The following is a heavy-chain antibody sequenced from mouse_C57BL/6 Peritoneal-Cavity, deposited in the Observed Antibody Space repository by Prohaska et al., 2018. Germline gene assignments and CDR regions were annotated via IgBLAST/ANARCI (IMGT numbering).Heavy chain of an antibody. D-gene: IGHD2-3*01. CDR3: AGDRDGYWYFDV. Sequence: QMQLQESGPGLVKPSQSLFLTCSITGFPITSGYYWIWIRPSPGKPLEWMGYITHSGETFYNPSLQSPISSTRETSKNQFFLQLNSVTTEDTAMYYCAGDRDGYWYFDVWGTGTTVTVSS. J-gene: IGHJ1*03. CDR1: GFPITSGYY. CDR2: ITHSGET. V-gene: IGHV12-3*01.